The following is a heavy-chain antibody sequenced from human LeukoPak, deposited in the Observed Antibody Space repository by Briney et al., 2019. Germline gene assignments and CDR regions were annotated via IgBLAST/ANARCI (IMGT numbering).Heavy chain of an antibody. CDR2: IYSGGST. J-gene: IGHJ3*02. CDR3: ARDYPLRSKRVAFDI. Sequence: GGSLRLSCAASGFTFSSYWMSWVRQAPGKGLEWVSVIYSGGSTYYADSVKGRFTISRDNSKNTLYLQMNSLRAEDTAVYYCARDYPLRSKRVAFDIWGQGTMVTVSS. D-gene: IGHD2/OR15-2a*01. CDR1: GFTFSSYW. V-gene: IGHV3-66*02.